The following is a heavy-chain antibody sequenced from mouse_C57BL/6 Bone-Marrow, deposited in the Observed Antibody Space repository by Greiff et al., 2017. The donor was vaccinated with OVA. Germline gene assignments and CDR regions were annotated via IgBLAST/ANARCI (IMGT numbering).Heavy chain of an antibody. J-gene: IGHJ2*01. V-gene: IGHV3-8*01. CDR3: ARLITTVVPHFDY. CDR1: GYSITSDY. CDR2: MSYSGST. Sequence: EVKLVESGPGLAKPSQTLSLTCSVTGYSITSDYWNWIRKFPGNKLEYMGYMSYSGSTYYNPSLKSRISITRDTSKNQYYLQLNSVTTEDTATYYCARLITTVVPHFDYWGQGTTLTVSS. D-gene: IGHD1-1*01.